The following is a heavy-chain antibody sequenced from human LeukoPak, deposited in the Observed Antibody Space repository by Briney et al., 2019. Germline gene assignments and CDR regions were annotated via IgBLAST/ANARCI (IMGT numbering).Heavy chain of an antibody. CDR3: AFSSGYSTTYFDY. J-gene: IGHJ4*02. CDR1: GFTFSSYG. Sequence: PGRSLRLSCAASGFTFSSYGMHWVRQAPGKGLEWVAVISYDGSNKYYADSVKGRFTISRDNSKNTLYLQMSSLRAEDTAVYYCAFSSGYSTTYFDYWGQGTLVTVSS. D-gene: IGHD3-22*01. V-gene: IGHV3-30*03. CDR2: ISYDGSNK.